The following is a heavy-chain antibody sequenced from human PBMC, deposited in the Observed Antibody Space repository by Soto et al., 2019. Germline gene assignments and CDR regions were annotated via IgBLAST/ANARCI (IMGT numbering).Heavy chain of an antibody. J-gene: IGHJ5*02. V-gene: IGHV1-69*06. Sequence: SVKVSCKASGGTFGSDAITWVRQAPGQGLEWVGRIIPIFGTTSYAQNLQGRVTISADKSTLTSYMELHSLTSDDTALYYCARDRTDSGYYTNWLDPWGQGTQVTVSS. CDR1: GGTFGSDA. CDR3: ARDRTDSGYYTNWLDP. CDR2: IIPIFGTT. D-gene: IGHD3-22*01.